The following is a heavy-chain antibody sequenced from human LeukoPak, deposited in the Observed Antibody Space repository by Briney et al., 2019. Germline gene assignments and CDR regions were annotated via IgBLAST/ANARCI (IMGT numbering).Heavy chain of an antibody. D-gene: IGHD3-3*01. CDR3: AKGLPVSDFWSGNGYYYGMDV. Sequence: GGSLRLSCAASEFTFSGYAMSWVRQAPGKGPEWVSTITENGDRSYYTDSVNGRFTISRDISKNTLYLQMNRLRAEDTAVYYCAKGLPVSDFWSGNGYYYGMDVWGQGTTVTVS. J-gene: IGHJ6*02. V-gene: IGHV3-23*01. CDR2: ITENGDRS. CDR1: EFTFSGYA.